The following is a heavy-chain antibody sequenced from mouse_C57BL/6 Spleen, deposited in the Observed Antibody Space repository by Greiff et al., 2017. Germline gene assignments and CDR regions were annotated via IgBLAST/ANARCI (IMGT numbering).Heavy chain of an antibody. CDR2: IYPGSGST. Sequence: VQLQQSGAELVKPGASVKMSCKASGYTFTSYWITWVKQRPGQGLEWIGDIYPGSGSTNYNEKFKSKATLTVDTSSSTAYMQLSSLTSEDSAVYYCARMAYDYDAGAWFAYWGQGTLVTVSA. J-gene: IGHJ3*01. CDR3: ARMAYDYDAGAWFAY. CDR1: GYTFTSYW. V-gene: IGHV1-55*01. D-gene: IGHD2-4*01.